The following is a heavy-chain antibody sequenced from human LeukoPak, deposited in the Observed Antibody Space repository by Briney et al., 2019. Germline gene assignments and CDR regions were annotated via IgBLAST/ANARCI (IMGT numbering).Heavy chain of an antibody. CDR3: ARSGGRITMVRGVPPNWFDP. CDR1: GGSISSGDYY. V-gene: IGHV4-61*08. CDR2: LYYSGST. Sequence: SETLSFTCTVSGGSISSGDYYWSWIRQPPGKGLEWIGYLYYSGSTNYNPSLESRVTISVDTSKNQFSLKLSSVTAADTAVYYCARSGGRITMVRGVPPNWFDPWGQGTLATVSS. D-gene: IGHD3-10*01. J-gene: IGHJ5*02.